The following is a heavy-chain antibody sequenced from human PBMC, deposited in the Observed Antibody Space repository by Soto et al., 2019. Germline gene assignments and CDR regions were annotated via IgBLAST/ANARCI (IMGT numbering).Heavy chain of an antibody. D-gene: IGHD2-2*01. CDR3: ARRGSR. Sequence: EVQLVESGGGLVQPGGSLRLSCVASGFTFSSSEMYWVRQAPGKGLEWVSYIHPAGQPIFYADSVKGRFTISRDNAKNSLYLPMISLRAEDTAVYYCARRGSRWAQGTMVNVSS. CDR2: IHPAGQPI. CDR1: GFTFSSSE. V-gene: IGHV3-48*03. J-gene: IGHJ3*01.